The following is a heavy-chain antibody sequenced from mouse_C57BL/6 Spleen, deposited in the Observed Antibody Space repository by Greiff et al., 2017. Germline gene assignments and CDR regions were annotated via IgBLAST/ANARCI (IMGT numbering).Heavy chain of an antibody. D-gene: IGHD2-3*01. J-gene: IGHJ3*01. Sequence: VKLVASGPGLVQPSQSLSITCTVSGFSLTSYGVHWVRQSPGKGLVWLGVIWSGGSTDYNAAFISRLSISTDNSKSQVFFKMNSLQADATAIYYCARNWDGYPAWFAYWGQGTLVTVSA. V-gene: IGHV2-2*01. CDR3: ARNWDGYPAWFAY. CDR1: GFSLTSYG. CDR2: IWSGGST.